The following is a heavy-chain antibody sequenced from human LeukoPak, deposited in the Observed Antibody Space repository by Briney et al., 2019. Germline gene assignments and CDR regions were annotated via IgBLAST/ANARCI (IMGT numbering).Heavy chain of an antibody. Sequence: GGSLRLSCAASGFIVSSNYMSWVRQAPGKGLEWVSVIYSGGSTYYADSVKGRFTISGDNSKNTLYLQMNSLGAEDTAVYYCACGSTHLYYYYMDVWGKGTTVTVSS. CDR3: ACGSTHLYYYYMDV. CDR1: GFIVSSNY. J-gene: IGHJ6*03. V-gene: IGHV3-53*01. CDR2: IYSGGST. D-gene: IGHD2-2*01.